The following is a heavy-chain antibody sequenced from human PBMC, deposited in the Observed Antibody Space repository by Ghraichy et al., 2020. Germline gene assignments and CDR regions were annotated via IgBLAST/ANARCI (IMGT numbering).Heavy chain of an antibody. CDR3: ARSQGGISIFGVVLAWFDP. CDR1: GGSISSGGYY. V-gene: IGHV4-31*03. Sequence: SETLSLTCTVSGGSISSGGYYWSWIRQHPGKGLEWIGYIYYSGSTYYNPSLKSRITISVDTSKNQFSLKLSSVTAADTAVYYCARSQGGISIFGVVLAWFDPWGQGALVTVSS. J-gene: IGHJ5*02. D-gene: IGHD3-3*01. CDR2: IYYSGST.